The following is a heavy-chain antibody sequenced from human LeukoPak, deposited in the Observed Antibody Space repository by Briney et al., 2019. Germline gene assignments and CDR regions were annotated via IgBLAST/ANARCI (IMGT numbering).Heavy chain of an antibody. CDR3: VTDVGSTFEFLGWFDR. CDR1: GGSISSYY. J-gene: IGHJ5*02. Sequence: SETLSLTCTVSGGSISSYYWDWIRQPPGKGLEWIGSIYYSSGTSYNPPPKNRGAISVETSKNKCSFKLSTLTAADTAAEYCVTDVGSTFEFLGWFDRWGQGTLVTVSS. CDR2: IYYSSGT. D-gene: IGHD5/OR15-5a*01. V-gene: IGHV4-39*07.